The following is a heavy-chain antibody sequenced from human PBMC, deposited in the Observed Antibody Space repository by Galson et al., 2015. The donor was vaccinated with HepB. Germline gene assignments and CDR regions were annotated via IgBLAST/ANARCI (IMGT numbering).Heavy chain of an antibody. V-gene: IGHV3-30*02. CDR3: AKVYVRYLGATTGGMDV. CDR2: IRYDGSNK. D-gene: IGHD1-26*01. J-gene: IGHJ6*02. CDR1: GFTFSSYG. Sequence: SLRLSCAASGFTFSSYGMHWVRQAPGKGLEWVAFIRYDGSNKYYADSVKGRFTISRDNSKNTLYLQMNSLKAEDTAVYYCAKVYVRYLGATTGGMDVWGQGTTVTVSS.